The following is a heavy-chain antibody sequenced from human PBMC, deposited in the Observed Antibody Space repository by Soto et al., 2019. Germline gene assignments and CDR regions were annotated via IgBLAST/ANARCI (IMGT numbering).Heavy chain of an antibody. CDR1: GFTFSSYG. J-gene: IGHJ6*02. CDR2: IWYDGSNK. V-gene: IGHV3-33*01. Sequence: QVQLVESGGGVVQPGRSLRLSCAASGFTFSSYGMHWVRQAPGKGLEWVAVIWYDGSNKYYADSVKGRFTIPRDNSKNTLYLQMNSLRAEDTAVYYCARGVAYYGMDVWGQGTTVTVSS. CDR3: ARGVAYYGMDV. D-gene: IGHD3-10*01.